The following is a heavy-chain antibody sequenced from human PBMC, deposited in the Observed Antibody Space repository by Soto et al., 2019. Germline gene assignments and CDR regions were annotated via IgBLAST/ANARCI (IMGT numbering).Heavy chain of an antibody. CDR3: ARAGKIVGATANFDY. D-gene: IGHD1-26*01. CDR2: INPSGTT. Sequence: SETLALTCAVYGGSFSGYYWSWIRQPPGKGLEWIGEINPSGTTNYNPSLKSRVTISVDTSKNQFSLKLSSVTAADTAVYYCARAGKIVGATANFDYWGQGTLVTVSS. CDR1: GGSFSGYY. J-gene: IGHJ4*02. V-gene: IGHV4-34*01.